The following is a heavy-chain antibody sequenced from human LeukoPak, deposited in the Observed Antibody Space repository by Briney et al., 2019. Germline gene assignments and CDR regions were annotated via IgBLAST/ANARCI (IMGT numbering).Heavy chain of an antibody. CDR1: GFTFEDYD. CDR2: IKWNGGST. D-gene: IGHD3-3*01. Sequence: GGSLRLSCAASGFTFEDYDMNWVRQAPGKGLEWVSGIKWNGGSTGYADSVRGRFTISRDNAKNSLYLQMNSLRAEDTALYYCARDQNDYDFWSGYSMSYFDYWGQGTLVTVSS. CDR3: ARDQNDYDFWSGYSMSYFDY. V-gene: IGHV3-20*04. J-gene: IGHJ4*02.